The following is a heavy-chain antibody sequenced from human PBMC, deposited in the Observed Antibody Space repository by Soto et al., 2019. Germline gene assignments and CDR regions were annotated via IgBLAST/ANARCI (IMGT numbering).Heavy chain of an antibody. V-gene: IGHV3-30*18. CDR2: ISYDGSNK. J-gene: IGHJ4*02. CDR3: AKSGTGTLQYFDY. Sequence: GGSLRHCCAASGCLFSSYGMHWVRQAPGKGLEWVAVISYDGSNKYYADSVKGRFTISRDNSKNTLYLQMNSLRAEDTAVYYCAKSGTGTLQYFDYWAQGT. CDR1: GCLFSSYG. D-gene: IGHD1-7*01.